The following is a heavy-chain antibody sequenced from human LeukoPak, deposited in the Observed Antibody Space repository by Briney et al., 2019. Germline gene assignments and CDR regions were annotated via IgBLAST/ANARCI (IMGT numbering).Heavy chain of an antibody. CDR1: GFTFSNYA. CDR3: AKDRARTLLRFLEWSPSGPDY. Sequence: GGSLRLSCAASGFTFSNYAMSWVRQAPGKGLEWVAVISYDGSNKYYADSVKGRFTISRDNSKNTLYLQMNSLRAEDTAVYYCAKDRARTLLRFLEWSPSGPDYWGQGTLVTVSS. CDR2: ISYDGSNK. D-gene: IGHD3-3*01. V-gene: IGHV3-30*18. J-gene: IGHJ4*02.